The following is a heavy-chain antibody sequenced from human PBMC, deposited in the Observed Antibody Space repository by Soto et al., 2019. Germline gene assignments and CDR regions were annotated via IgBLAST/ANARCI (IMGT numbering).Heavy chain of an antibody. CDR2: INPIADRT. CDR3: AKVDVSTAGSFDY. V-gene: IGHV3-23*01. D-gene: IGHD6-13*01. J-gene: IGHJ4*02. CDR1: GFTFSRHG. Sequence: GGSLRLSCVASGFTFSRHGLSWVRQAPGKGLEWASTINPIADRTFYADSVKGRFTISTDNSKSTVYLQMNSLSVGDTAVYLCAKVDVSTAGSFDYWDQGAMVTVAS.